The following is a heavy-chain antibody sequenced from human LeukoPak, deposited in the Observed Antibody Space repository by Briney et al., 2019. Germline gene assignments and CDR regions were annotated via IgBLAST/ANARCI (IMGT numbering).Heavy chain of an antibody. CDR2: ISSSGSTI. CDR3: AREYGDYVVPSYYFDY. Sequence: GGFLRLSCAVSGIIFSNYEMNWVRQAAGKGLEWVSYISSSGSTIYYADSVKGRFTISRDNAKNSLYLQMNSLRAEDTAGYYCAREYGDYVVPSYYFDYWGQGTLVTVSS. CDR1: GIIFSNYE. J-gene: IGHJ4*02. V-gene: IGHV3-48*03. D-gene: IGHD4-17*01.